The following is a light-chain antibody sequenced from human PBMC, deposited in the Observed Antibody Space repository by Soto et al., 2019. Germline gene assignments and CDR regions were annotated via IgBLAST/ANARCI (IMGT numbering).Light chain of an antibody. V-gene: IGKV1-39*01. Sequence: DIQMTQSPSPLSASVGDRVTITCRASQSISNYLNWYQQKPGQAPNLLIYIASNLHSGVPSRFSVSGCGRDLTLTISSLQPEDFATYYCQQSHSTPYTVGQRTKVDIK. CDR2: IAS. CDR1: QSISNY. CDR3: QQSHSTPYT. J-gene: IGKJ2*01.